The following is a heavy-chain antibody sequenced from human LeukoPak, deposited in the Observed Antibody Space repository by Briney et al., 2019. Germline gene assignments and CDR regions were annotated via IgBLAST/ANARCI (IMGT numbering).Heavy chain of an antibody. Sequence: GGSLRLSCAASGFTFSSYDMNWVRQAPGNGLEWISYISGSGTTIYYADSVKGRFTISRDNAKNSLYLQMNSLRAEDTAVYYCARRGYNYGYGDYWGQGTLVTVSS. J-gene: IGHJ4*02. CDR1: GFTFSSYD. V-gene: IGHV3-48*03. D-gene: IGHD5-18*01. CDR3: ARRGYNYGYGDY. CDR2: ISGSGTTI.